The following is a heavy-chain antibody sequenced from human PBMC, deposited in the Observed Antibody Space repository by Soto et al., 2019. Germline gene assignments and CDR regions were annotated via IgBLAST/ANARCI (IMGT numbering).Heavy chain of an antibody. J-gene: IGHJ4*02. V-gene: IGHV3-7*03. CDR2: IKEDGRET. CDR1: GFTFSGGYW. D-gene: IGHD3-3*01. Sequence: EVLVVESGGGLVQPGGSLRLSCAVSGFTFSGGYWMKWVRQAPGKGLEWVATIKEDGRETYYVDSVKGRFTISRDSAKNSLYLQMNGLRVEDTAVYYCASTRGYWGQGTLVTVSS. CDR3: ASTRGY.